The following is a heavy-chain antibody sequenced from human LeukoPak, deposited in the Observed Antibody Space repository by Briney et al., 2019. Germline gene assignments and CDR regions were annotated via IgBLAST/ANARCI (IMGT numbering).Heavy chain of an antibody. Sequence: GRSLRLSCAASGFTFDDYAMHWVRQAPGKGLEWVSGISWNSGSIGYADSVKGRFTISRDNAKNSLYLQMNSPRAEDTALYYCAKGGEVIQYYFDYWGQGTLVTVSS. J-gene: IGHJ4*02. CDR3: AKGGEVIQYYFDY. CDR2: ISWNSGSI. CDR1: GFTFDDYA. D-gene: IGHD3-16*02. V-gene: IGHV3-9*01.